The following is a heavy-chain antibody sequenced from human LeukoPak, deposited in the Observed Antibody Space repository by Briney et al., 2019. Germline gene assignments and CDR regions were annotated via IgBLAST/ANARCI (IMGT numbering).Heavy chain of an antibody. D-gene: IGHD3-10*01. CDR3: AKNYGSDRGVPYGMDV. CDR1: GFTLSSSW. CDR2: MNEDGRRT. Sequence: GGSLRLSCAASGFTLSSSWMHWVRQVPGEGLVWVARMNEDGRRTDVAGSVRGRFTISRDNANNSLYLQMNTLRAEDTAVYYCAKNYGSDRGVPYGMDVWGQGTTVTVAS. V-gene: IGHV3-74*01. J-gene: IGHJ6*02.